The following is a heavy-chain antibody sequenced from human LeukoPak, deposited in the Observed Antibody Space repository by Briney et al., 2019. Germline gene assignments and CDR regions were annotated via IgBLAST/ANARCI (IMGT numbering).Heavy chain of an antibody. CDR3: TREGRYCSSTSCYVCLDF. V-gene: IGHV3-72*01. J-gene: IGHJ4*02. Sequence: GGSLRLSCAASGFTFSDHYMDWVRQAPGKGLEWVGRIKNKANSYTTEYAASVKGRFTVSREDSKNALYLQMNSLKAEDTAVYYCTREGRYCSSTSCYVCLDFWGQGTLVTVSS. D-gene: IGHD2-2*01. CDR1: GFTFSDHY. CDR2: IKNKANSYTT.